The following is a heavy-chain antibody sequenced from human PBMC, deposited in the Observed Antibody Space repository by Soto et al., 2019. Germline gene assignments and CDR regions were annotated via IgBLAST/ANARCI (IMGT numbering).Heavy chain of an antibody. CDR2: MMPVYGSA. CDR3: ARGGGKILGAVILRGRHGWHV. J-gene: IGHJ6*02. V-gene: IGHV1-69*01. D-gene: IGHD3-3*01. CDR1: GDTFSRSA. Sequence: QVQLVQSGAEVKKAGSSVKVSCKASGDTFSRSAFAWVRQAPGQGPEWMGGMMPVYGSANYAEKFRVRLRLNSDDSKSTMYLELSSLTSDDTGVYYCARGGGKILGAVILRGRHGWHVWGQGTTVIVSS.